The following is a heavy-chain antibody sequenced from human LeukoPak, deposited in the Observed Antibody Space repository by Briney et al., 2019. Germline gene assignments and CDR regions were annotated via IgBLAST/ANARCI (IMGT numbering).Heavy chain of an antibody. Sequence: SSETLSLTCTVSGGSISNYYRRWIRQPPGKGLEWIGYIYYSGSTNYNPSLKSRVTISVDTSKNQFSLKLSSVTAADTAVYYCTRGGYSSPNRMDYWGQGTLVTVSS. V-gene: IGHV4-59*01. CDR2: IYYSGST. CDR1: GGSISNYY. CDR3: TRGGYSSPNRMDY. D-gene: IGHD6-13*01. J-gene: IGHJ4*02.